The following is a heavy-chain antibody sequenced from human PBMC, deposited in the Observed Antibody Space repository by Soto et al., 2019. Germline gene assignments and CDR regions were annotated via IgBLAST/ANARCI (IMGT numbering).Heavy chain of an antibody. V-gene: IGHV3-21*01. Sequence: PGGSLRLSCAASGFTFSSYSMNWVRQAPGKGLEWVSSISSSSSYIYYADSVKGRFTISRDNAKNSPYLQMNSLRAEDTAVYYYARRQYSGYDKIDYWGQGTLVTVSS. CDR3: ARRQYSGYDKIDY. CDR2: ISSSSSYI. D-gene: IGHD5-12*01. J-gene: IGHJ4*02. CDR1: GFTFSSYS.